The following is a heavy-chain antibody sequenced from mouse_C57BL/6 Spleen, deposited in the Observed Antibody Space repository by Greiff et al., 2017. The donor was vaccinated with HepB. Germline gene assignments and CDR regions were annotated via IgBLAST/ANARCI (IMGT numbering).Heavy chain of an antibody. CDR3: ERSEGYAMDY. CDR1: GYTFTSYW. CDR2: IDPSDSET. V-gene: IGHV1-52*01. Sequence: QVQLQQPGAELVRPGSSVKLSCKASGYTFTSYWMHWVKQRPIQGLEWIGNIDPSDSETHYNQKFKDKATLTVDKSASTAYLELSSLTSEDSAVYYCERSEGYAMDYWGQGTSVTVSS. J-gene: IGHJ4*01.